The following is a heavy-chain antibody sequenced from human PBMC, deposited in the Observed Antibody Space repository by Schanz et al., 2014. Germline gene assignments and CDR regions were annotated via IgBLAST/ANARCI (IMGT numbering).Heavy chain of an antibody. CDR2: FYNPGST. CDR1: GDSVNSNY. V-gene: IGHV4-59*08. CDR3: ARNKYTSGWYYFDY. Sequence: QVQLQESGPGLVKPSETLSLTCTVSGDSVNSNYWNWIRQSPGRGLEWIGHFYNPGSTNYNPPLKSRPHITKDPPTNQVPRKLTSVTAADTAVYFCARNKYTSGWYYFDYWGQGVLVTVSS. J-gene: IGHJ4*02. D-gene: IGHD6-19*01.